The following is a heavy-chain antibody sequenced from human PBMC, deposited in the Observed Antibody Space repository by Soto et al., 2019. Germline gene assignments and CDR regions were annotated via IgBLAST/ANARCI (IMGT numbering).Heavy chain of an antibody. CDR1: GFTFSSYA. CDR3: ASRRAGYGNNGVCYSGDY. D-gene: IGHD2-8*01. Sequence: EVQLLESGGGLVQPGGSLRLSCAASGFTFSSYAMSWVRQAPGKGLEWVSAISGSGGSTYYADSVKGRFTISRDNSKNTLYLQMNSLRAEDTAVYYCASRRAGYGNNGVCYSGDYWGQGTLVTVAS. CDR2: ISGSGGST. V-gene: IGHV3-23*01. J-gene: IGHJ4*02.